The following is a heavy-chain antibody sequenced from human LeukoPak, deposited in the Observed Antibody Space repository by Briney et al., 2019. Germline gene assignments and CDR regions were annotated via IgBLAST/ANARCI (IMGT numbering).Heavy chain of an antibody. Sequence: SETLSLTCTVSGGSISGYFWGWIRQPAGSGLEWIGRVYSSGDTDYNPSLRSRVAMSLDTSKNQFSLRVNSVTAADTAVYYCARSGYFSGSYFDPWSQGILVTVSS. V-gene: IGHV4-4*07. CDR1: GGSISGYF. CDR3: ARSGYFSGSYFDP. CDR2: VYSSGDT. J-gene: IGHJ5*02. D-gene: IGHD3-22*01.